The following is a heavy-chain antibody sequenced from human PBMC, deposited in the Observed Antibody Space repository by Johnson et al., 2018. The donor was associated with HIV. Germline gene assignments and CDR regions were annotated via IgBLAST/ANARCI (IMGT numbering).Heavy chain of an antibody. J-gene: IGHJ3*02. V-gene: IGHV3-7*01. CDR3: AREAYCSGGSCYDAFDI. CDR1: GFTFSSYW. Sequence: EVQLVESGGGLVQPGGSLRLSCAASGFTFSSYWMSWVRQAPGKGLEWVANIKQDGSDKDYADSVKGRFTISRDSSKNTLYLQMNSLRAEDTAVYYCAREAYCSGGSCYDAFDIWGQGTMVTVSS. D-gene: IGHD2-15*01. CDR2: IKQDGSDK.